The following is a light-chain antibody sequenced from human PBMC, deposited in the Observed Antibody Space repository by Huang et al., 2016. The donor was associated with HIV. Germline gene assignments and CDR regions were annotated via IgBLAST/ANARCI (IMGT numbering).Light chain of an antibody. CDR1: QTVSSNY. Sequence: EIVLTQSPGTLSLSPGDSATLSCRASQTVSSNYLAWYQQKPAQAPRLLIYGASSRATGSPDRFSGSGSGTDVTLSISRLEPEDFAVYYCQQYGSSPLTFGGGTKVEI. J-gene: IGKJ4*01. V-gene: IGKV3-20*01. CDR2: GAS. CDR3: QQYGSSPLT.